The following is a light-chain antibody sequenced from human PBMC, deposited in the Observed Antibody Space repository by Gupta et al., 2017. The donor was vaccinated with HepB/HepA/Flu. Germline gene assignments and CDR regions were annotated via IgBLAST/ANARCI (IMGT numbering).Light chain of an antibody. J-gene: IGKJ3*01. CDR1: QSISIY. CDR2: TAS. CDR3: QQSYSTPFT. Sequence: DFQMTQSPSSLSASVGDRVTITCQASQSISIYLNWYQQKPGKAPKVLIYTASNLQSRVPSRFSGSGSGTGFTLTISNPQPEDFATYYCQQSYSTPFTFGPGTKVDVK. V-gene: IGKV1-39*01.